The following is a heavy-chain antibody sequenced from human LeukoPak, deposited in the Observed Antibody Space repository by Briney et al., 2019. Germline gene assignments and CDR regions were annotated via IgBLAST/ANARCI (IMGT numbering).Heavy chain of an antibody. J-gene: IGHJ4*02. CDR3: ARTQSQSGSYRYYFGY. CDR1: GLTFSSYA. D-gene: IGHD1-26*01. Sequence: GGSLRLSCAASGLTFSSYAMSWVRQAPGKGLEWVSGISAGGGSTYYADSVKGRFTISRDNSKNTLYLQMNSLRAEDTAVYYCARTQSQSGSYRYYFGYWGQGTLVTVSS. V-gene: IGHV3-23*01. CDR2: ISAGGGST.